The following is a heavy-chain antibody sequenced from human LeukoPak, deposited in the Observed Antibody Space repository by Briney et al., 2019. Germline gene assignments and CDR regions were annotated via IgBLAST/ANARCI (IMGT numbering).Heavy chain of an antibody. J-gene: IGHJ4*02. CDR1: GYTFTGYY. Sequence: VASVKVSCKASGYTFTGYYMHWVRQAPGQGLEWMGWINPNSGGTNYAQKFQGRVTMTRDTSISTAYMELSRLRSDDTAVYYCARGIYDSSGRYYFDYWGQGTLVTVSS. CDR2: INPNSGGT. D-gene: IGHD3-22*01. CDR3: ARGIYDSSGRYYFDY. V-gene: IGHV1-2*02.